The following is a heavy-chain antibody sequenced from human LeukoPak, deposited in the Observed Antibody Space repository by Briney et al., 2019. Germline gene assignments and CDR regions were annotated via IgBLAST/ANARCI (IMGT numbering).Heavy chain of an antibody. CDR1: GGSISSYY. V-gene: IGHV4-59*01. D-gene: IGHD6-13*01. Sequence: SETLSLTCTVSGGSISSYYWSWIRQPPGKGLEWIGYIYYSGSTNYNPSLKSRVTISVDTSKNQFSLKLSSVTAADTAVYYCARDQYSSSWYGFDPWGQGTLVTVSS. CDR2: IYYSGST. J-gene: IGHJ5*02. CDR3: ARDQYSSSWYGFDP.